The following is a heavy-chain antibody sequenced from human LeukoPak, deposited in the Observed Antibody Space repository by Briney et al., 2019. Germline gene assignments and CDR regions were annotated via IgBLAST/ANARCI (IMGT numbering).Heavy chain of an antibody. CDR2: IIPIFGTA. CDR3: ARARCSGGSCTLTLDY. D-gene: IGHD2-15*01. J-gene: IGHJ4*02. V-gene: IGHV1-69*05. CDR1: GGTFSSYA. Sequence: ASVKVSCKASGGTFSSYAISWVRQAPGQGLEWMGGIIPIFGTANYAQKFQGRVTITTDESTSTAYMELSSLRSEDTAVYYCARARCSGGSCTLTLDYWGQGTLVTVSS.